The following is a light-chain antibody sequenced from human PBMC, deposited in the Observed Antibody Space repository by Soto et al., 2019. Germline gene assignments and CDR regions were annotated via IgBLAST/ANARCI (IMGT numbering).Light chain of an antibody. V-gene: IGKV1-17*03. Sequence: DIQMTQSPSAVSASVGDTVTVTCRASQGITTFLAWFRQRPGKVPERLIYGASSLQSGVPSRFSGRGSGTEGTITISSLQPEDFGTYYCLQHNSYPYTFGPGTKVDI. J-gene: IGKJ2*01. CDR3: LQHNSYPYT. CDR1: QGITTF. CDR2: GAS.